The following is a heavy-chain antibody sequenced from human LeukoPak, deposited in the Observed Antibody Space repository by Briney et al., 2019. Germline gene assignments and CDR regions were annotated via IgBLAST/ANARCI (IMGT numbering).Heavy chain of an antibody. J-gene: IGHJ4*02. D-gene: IGHD3-10*01. CDR1: GFTFSSYS. V-gene: IGHV3-48*01. CDR3: ARELNYYGSGSSFDY. Sequence: GGSLRLSCAASGFTFSSYSMNWVRQAPGKGLEWVSYISSSSSTIYYADSVKGRFTISRDNAKNSLYLQMNSLRAEDTAVYYCARELNYYGSGSSFDYWGQGTLVTVSS. CDR2: ISSSSSTI.